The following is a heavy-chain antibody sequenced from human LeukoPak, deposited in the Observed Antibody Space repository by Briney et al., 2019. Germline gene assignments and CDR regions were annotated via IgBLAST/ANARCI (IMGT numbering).Heavy chain of an antibody. CDR1: GGSISSSSYY. D-gene: IGHD6-13*01. CDR3: ARVGPNRLRAAAGLFDP. Sequence: PSETLSLTCTVSGGSISSSSYYWGWIRQPPGKGLEWIGSIYYSGSTYYNPSLKSRVTISVGTSKNQFSLKLSSVTAADTAVYYCARVGPNRLRAAAGLFDPWGQGTLVTVSS. V-gene: IGHV4-39*07. CDR2: IYYSGST. J-gene: IGHJ5*02.